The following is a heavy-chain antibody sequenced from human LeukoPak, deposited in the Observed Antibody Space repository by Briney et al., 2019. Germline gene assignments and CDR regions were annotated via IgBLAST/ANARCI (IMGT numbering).Heavy chain of an antibody. Sequence: PSETLSLTCTVTGGSISSYYWSWIRQPPGKGLEWIGYIYYSGTTNYNPSLKSRVTISVDTSKNQFSLKLSSVTAADTAVYYCARGVYIAAAQYAYWGQGTLVTVSS. CDR3: ARGVYIAAAQYAY. D-gene: IGHD6-13*01. J-gene: IGHJ4*02. CDR1: GGSISSYY. V-gene: IGHV4-59*01. CDR2: IYYSGTT.